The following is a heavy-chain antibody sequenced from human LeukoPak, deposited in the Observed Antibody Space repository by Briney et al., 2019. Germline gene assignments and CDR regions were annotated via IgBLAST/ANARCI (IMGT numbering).Heavy chain of an antibody. CDR3: ARHRTRLLWFGEACFDY. Sequence: SETLSLTCAVYGGSFSGYYWSWIRQPPGKGLEWIGEINHSGSTNYNPSLKSRVTISVDTSKNQFSLKLSSVTAADTAVYYCARHRTRLLWFGEACFDYWGQGTLVTVSS. CDR2: INHSGST. V-gene: IGHV4-34*01. J-gene: IGHJ4*02. CDR1: GGSFSGYY. D-gene: IGHD3-10*01.